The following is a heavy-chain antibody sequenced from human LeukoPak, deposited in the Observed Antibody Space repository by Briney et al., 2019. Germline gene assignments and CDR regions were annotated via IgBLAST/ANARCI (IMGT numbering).Heavy chain of an antibody. J-gene: IGHJ4*02. CDR3: AREGQWLVLFDY. CDR1: GFSLSDYY. CDR2: ISTSGSTI. V-gene: IGHV3-11*01. Sequence: PGGSLRLSCAASGFSLSDYYMSWIRQAPGKGLEWVSYISTSGSTIYYADSVQGRFTISRDNAKNSLYLQMNSLRAEDTAVYYCAREGQWLVLFDYWGQGTLVTVSS. D-gene: IGHD6-19*01.